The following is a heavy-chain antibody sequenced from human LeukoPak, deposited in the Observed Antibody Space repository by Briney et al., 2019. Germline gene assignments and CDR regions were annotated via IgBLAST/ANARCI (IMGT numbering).Heavy chain of an antibody. D-gene: IGHD1-26*01. CDR3: ARGSYSGSYYYFDY. CDR2: IYYSGST. J-gene: IGHJ4*02. CDR1: IGSISRYY. V-gene: IGHV4-59*01. Sequence: PSETLSLTCTVSIGSISRYYWSWIRQPPGKGLEWIGYIYYSGSTNYNPSLMSRVTISVDTSKNQFSLKLSSVTAADTAVYYCARGSYSGSYYYFDYWGQGTLVTVSS.